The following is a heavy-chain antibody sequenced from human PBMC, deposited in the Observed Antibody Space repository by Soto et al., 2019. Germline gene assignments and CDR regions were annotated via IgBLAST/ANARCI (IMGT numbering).Heavy chain of an antibody. V-gene: IGHV1-2*04. Sequence: ASVKVSCKASGYTFTGYYMNWVRQAPGQGLEWMGWINPNTGGTNYAQKFQGWVTMTRDTSISTVYMEVSRLKSDDTAVYYCGRDSGSYDFAYWGQGTLVTVSS. CDR1: GYTFTGYY. CDR3: GRDSGSYDFAY. D-gene: IGHD1-26*01. CDR2: INPNTGGT. J-gene: IGHJ4*02.